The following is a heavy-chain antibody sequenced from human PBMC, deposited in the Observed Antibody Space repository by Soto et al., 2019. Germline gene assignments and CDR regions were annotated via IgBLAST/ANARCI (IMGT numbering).Heavy chain of an antibody. D-gene: IGHD2-2*01. V-gene: IGHV3-74*01. Sequence: EVQLVESGGGLVQPGGSLRLSCAASGFTFRSYWMHWVRQAPGKGLVWVSRINGGGSSTSYADSVKGRFTISRDNAKNTLYLQMNSLRAEDTAVYYCARGLVVPAGDYFDIWGQGTMVTVSS. CDR2: INGGGSST. CDR1: GFTFRSYW. CDR3: ARGLVVPAGDYFDI. J-gene: IGHJ3*02.